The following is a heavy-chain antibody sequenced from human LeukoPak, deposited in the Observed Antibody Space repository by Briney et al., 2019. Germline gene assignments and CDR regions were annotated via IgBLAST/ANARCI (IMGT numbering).Heavy chain of an antibody. Sequence: GGSLRLSCAASGFSFSNYAMSWVRQAPGKGLEWVSAISGSGGRTYYADSVKGRFTVSRDTSKNTLYLQMNSLRAEDTAVYYCASSGRGYSYGSETPFDYWGQGTLVTVSS. V-gene: IGHV3-23*01. CDR2: ISGSGGRT. D-gene: IGHD5-18*01. CDR1: GFSFSNYA. CDR3: ASSGRGYSYGSETPFDY. J-gene: IGHJ4*02.